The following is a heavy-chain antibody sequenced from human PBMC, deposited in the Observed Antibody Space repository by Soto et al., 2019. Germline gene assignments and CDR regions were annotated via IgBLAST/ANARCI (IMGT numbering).Heavy chain of an antibody. D-gene: IGHD3-10*01. J-gene: IGHJ5*02. CDR3: ARRADYGSGMKGFDP. V-gene: IGHV3-48*02. CDR1: GFTFSAYS. CDR2: ISSSGTHV. Sequence: PGGSLRLSCAASGFTFSAYSMNWVRQAPGKGLEWVSYISSSGTHVYYADSVKGRFTISRDNANNSLYLQMNSLRDEDTAVYYCARRADYGSGMKGFDPWGQGTQVTVSS.